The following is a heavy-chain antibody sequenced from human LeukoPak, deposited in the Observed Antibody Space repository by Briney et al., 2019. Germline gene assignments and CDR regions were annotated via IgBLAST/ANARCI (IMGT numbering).Heavy chain of an antibody. Sequence: PSETLSLTCTVSGGSLSSYYWSWIRQPAGKGLEWIGRIYTSGSTNYNPSLKSRVTMSVDTSKNQFSLKLSSVTAADTAVYYCAREDTYYYGSGLKSGGSGRFDPWGQGTLVTVSS. CDR3: AREDTYYYGSGLKSGGSGRFDP. D-gene: IGHD3-10*01. CDR1: GGSLSSYY. V-gene: IGHV4-4*07. J-gene: IGHJ5*02. CDR2: IYTSGST.